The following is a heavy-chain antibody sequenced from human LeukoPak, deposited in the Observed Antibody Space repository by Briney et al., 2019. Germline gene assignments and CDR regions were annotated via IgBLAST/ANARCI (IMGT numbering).Heavy chain of an antibody. CDR2: IKLDGSEQ. Sequence: GSLRLSCVASGFTFSSYWMSWVRQAPGKGLEWVANIKLDGSEQYYVDSVKGRFTISRDNAKNSLYLQMNSLKAEDTSVYYCARWGGGFDYWGQGTLVTVSS. J-gene: IGHJ4*02. CDR1: GFTFSSYW. V-gene: IGHV3-7*01. D-gene: IGHD3-16*01. CDR3: ARWGGGFDY.